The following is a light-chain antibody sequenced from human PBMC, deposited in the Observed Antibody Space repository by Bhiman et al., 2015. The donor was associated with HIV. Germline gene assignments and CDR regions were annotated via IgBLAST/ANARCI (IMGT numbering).Light chain of an antibody. CDR1: KLGDKY. Sequence: SYELTQPPSVSVSPGQTASITCSGDKLGDKYACWYQQKPGQSPVLVIYQDTKRPSGIPERFSGSNSGNTATLTISGTQAMDEADYYCQVWENTSDHPGVFGGGTKLTVL. J-gene: IGLJ3*02. CDR3: QVWENTSDHPGV. CDR2: QDT. V-gene: IGLV3-1*01.